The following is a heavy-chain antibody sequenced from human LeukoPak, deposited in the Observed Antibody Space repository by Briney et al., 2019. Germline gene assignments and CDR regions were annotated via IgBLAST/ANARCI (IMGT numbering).Heavy chain of an antibody. J-gene: IGHJ4*02. CDR1: GFTFSNVW. D-gene: IGHD1-1*01. CDR2: IKTKTDGGTT. CDR3: VTRVKSTGDY. Sequence: GGSLRLSCEASGFTFSNVWMNWVRQAPGKGLEWIGRIKTKTDGGTTEYAAPVNGRFTISRDDSKNTVYLQMNSLKTEETALYYCVTRVKSTGDYWGQGTLVTVSS. V-gene: IGHV3-15*01.